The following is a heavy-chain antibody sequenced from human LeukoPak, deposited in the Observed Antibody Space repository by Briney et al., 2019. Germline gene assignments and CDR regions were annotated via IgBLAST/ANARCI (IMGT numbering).Heavy chain of an antibody. CDR3: ARAGLYYYDSSGYSSFDY. D-gene: IGHD3-22*01. CDR1: GYTFTSYG. V-gene: IGHV1-18*01. Sequence: ASVKVSCKASGYTFTSYGISWVRQAPGQGLEWMGWISVYNGNTNYAQKLQGRVTMTTDTSTSTAYMELRSLRSDDTAVYYCARAGLYYYDSSGYSSFDYWGQGTLVTVSS. CDR2: ISVYNGNT. J-gene: IGHJ4*02.